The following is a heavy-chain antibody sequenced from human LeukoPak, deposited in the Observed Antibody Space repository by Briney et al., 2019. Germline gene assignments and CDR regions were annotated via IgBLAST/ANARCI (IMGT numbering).Heavy chain of an antibody. Sequence: SETLSLTCTVSGGSISSSSYYWGWIRQPPGNGLEWIGSIYYSGSIYYNPSLKSRVTISVDTSKNQFSLKLSSVTAADTAVYYCAGYCSGGSCYYSFDYWGQGTLVTVSS. CDR3: AGYCSGGSCYYSFDY. CDR1: GGSISSSSYY. J-gene: IGHJ4*02. CDR2: IYYSGSI. D-gene: IGHD2-15*01. V-gene: IGHV4-39*01.